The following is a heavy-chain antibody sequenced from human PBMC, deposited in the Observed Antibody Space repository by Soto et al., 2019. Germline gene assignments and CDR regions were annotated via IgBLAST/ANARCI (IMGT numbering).Heavy chain of an antibody. CDR3: ARSLEMATNNYYYSYDVGV. D-gene: IGHD5-12*01. CDR1: GGTFTNYA. V-gene: IGHV1-69*01. Sequence: QVQLVQSGAEVKKPGSSVKVSCEASGGTFTNYAISWVRQAPGQGLEWMGVIVPIFHSPSYAQKFHGRVTITADESTSTAYMELSSLTSEDTALYFCARSLEMATNNYYYSYDVGVWGPGTSVTVSS. CDR2: IVPIFHSP. J-gene: IGHJ6*02.